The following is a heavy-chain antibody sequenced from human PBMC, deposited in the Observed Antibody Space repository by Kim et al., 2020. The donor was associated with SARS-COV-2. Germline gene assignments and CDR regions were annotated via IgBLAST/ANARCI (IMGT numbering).Heavy chain of an antibody. D-gene: IGHD3-10*01. Sequence: SETLSLTCTVSGGSISSGDYYWSWIRQPPGKGLEWIAYIYYSGRTDYNPSLKSRVTISVDTFKNQFSLKLSSVTAADTAVYYCARVLSYYGSGSPIDPWGQGTLVTASP. CDR3: ARVLSYYGSGSPIDP. V-gene: IGHV4-30-4*01. CDR1: GGSISSGDYY. J-gene: IGHJ5*02. CDR2: IYYSGRT.